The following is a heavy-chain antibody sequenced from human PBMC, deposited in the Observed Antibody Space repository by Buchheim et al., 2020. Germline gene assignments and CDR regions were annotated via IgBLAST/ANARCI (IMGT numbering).Heavy chain of an antibody. CDR1: GFTFSSYS. D-gene: IGHD6-13*01. CDR2: ISSSSSTI. Sequence: EVQLVESGGGLVQPGGSLRLSCAASGFTFSSYSMNWVRQAPGKGLEWVSYISSSSSTIYYADSVKGRFTISRENAKNPMYLQMNSLRAEDTAVYYCARVPRTYSSNWFDPWGQGTL. CDR3: ARVPRTYSSNWFDP. V-gene: IGHV3-48*04. J-gene: IGHJ5*02.